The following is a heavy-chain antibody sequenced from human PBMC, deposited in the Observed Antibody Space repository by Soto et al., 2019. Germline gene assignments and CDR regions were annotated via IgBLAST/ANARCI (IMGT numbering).Heavy chain of an antibody. CDR3: ARETNWKDAFDI. V-gene: IGHV3-21*01. Sequence: GGSLRLSCAASGFTFSSYSMNWVRQAPGKGLEWVSSISSGSSYIYYADSVKGRFTISRDNAKNSLYLQMNSLRAEDTAVYYCARETNWKDAFDIWGQGTMVTVS. J-gene: IGHJ3*02. D-gene: IGHD1-20*01. CDR2: ISSGSSYI. CDR1: GFTFSSYS.